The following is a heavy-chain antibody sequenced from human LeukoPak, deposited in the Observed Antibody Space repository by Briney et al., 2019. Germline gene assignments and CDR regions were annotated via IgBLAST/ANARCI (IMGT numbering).Heavy chain of an antibody. D-gene: IGHD6-19*01. Sequence: GGSLRLSCAASGFTFSSYNMNWVRQAPGKGLEWVSSSSSSSSYIYYADSVRGRFTISRDNGKDSLYLQMNSLRAEDTAVYYCARDVGSGHGFDIWGQGTMVTVSS. J-gene: IGHJ3*02. CDR2: SSSSSSYI. V-gene: IGHV3-21*01. CDR1: GFTFSSYN. CDR3: ARDVGSGHGFDI.